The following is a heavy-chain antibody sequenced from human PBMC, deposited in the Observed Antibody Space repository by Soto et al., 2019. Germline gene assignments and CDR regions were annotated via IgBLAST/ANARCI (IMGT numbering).Heavy chain of an antibody. V-gene: IGHV4-30-4*02. CDR2: IYYSGST. D-gene: IGHD3-3*01. CDR3: ATRITVFGLLIPPFDP. CDR1: GGSISSGDHY. J-gene: IGHJ5*02. Sequence: SETLSLTCTVSGGSISSGDHYWSWIRQPPGKGLEWIGYIYYSGSTYYNPSLKSRVTMSVDTSKNQFSLRLGSVTAADTAIYYCATRITVFGLLIPPFDPWGQGTQVTVS.